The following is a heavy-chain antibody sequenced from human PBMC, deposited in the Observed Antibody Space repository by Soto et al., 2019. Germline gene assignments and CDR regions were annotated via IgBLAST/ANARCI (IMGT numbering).Heavy chain of an antibody. Sequence: WETLSLTCTVSGHSISSSNYYWGWIRQPPGKGLEWIGSIFYSGNTNSNPSLKSRVTILVDTSKNQFSLKLSSVTAADTAVYYCARHNYGSGSTYFDYWGQGTLVTVS. CDR1: GHSISSSNYY. J-gene: IGHJ4*02. CDR3: ARHNYGSGSTYFDY. CDR2: IFYSGNT. V-gene: IGHV4-39*01. D-gene: IGHD3-10*01.